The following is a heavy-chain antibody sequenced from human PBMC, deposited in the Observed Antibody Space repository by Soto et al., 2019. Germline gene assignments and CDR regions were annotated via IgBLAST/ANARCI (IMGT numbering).Heavy chain of an antibody. J-gene: IGHJ6*02. Sequence: QVQLQESGPGLVKPSETLSLTCTVSGDSIGRYYWSWIRLSPGKGLEWIGYIYYSGETNYNPSVKSRVTISVDRTKNQFSLKLSSVTAADTAVYYSARDQGGEFLKGSGMDVWGQATTVTVSS. CDR2: IYYSGET. D-gene: IGHD3-10*01. V-gene: IGHV4-59*01. CDR3: ARDQGGEFLKGSGMDV. CDR1: GDSIGRYY.